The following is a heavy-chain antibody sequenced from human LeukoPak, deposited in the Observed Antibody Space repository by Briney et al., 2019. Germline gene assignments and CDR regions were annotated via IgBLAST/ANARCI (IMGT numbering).Heavy chain of an antibody. CDR2: IRYDGSNK. D-gene: IGHD3-10*01. CDR1: GFTFSSYG. Sequence: GGSLRLSCAASGFTFSSYGMHWVRQAPGKGLEWVAFIRYDGSNKYYTDSVKGRFTISRDNSKNTLYLQMNSLRAEDTAVYYCARDLARVRGANWFDPWGQGTLVTVSS. J-gene: IGHJ5*02. CDR3: ARDLARVRGANWFDP. V-gene: IGHV3-30*02.